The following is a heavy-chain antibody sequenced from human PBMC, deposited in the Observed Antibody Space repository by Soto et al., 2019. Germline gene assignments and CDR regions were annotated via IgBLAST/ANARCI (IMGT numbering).Heavy chain of an antibody. J-gene: IGHJ4*02. V-gene: IGHV1-18*01. CDR1: GYTFPTYG. CDR3: AREFEGQSSSWPFDY. D-gene: IGHD6-13*01. CDR2: ISVYNGFT. Sequence: QVPLVQSGAEVKKPGASVRVSCRASGYTFPTYGIAWVRQAPGQGLEWMGWISVYNGFTHYAQKFRGRATVTAETSTSTVYMELRSLTSDDTAVYYCAREFEGQSSSWPFDYWGQGTLVTVSS.